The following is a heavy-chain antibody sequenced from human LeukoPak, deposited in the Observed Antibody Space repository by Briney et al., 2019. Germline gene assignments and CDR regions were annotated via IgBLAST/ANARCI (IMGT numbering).Heavy chain of an antibody. V-gene: IGHV4-34*01. J-gene: IGHJ4*02. D-gene: IGHD5-24*01. CDR2: INHSGST. Sequence: SETLSLTCDVYGGSFSGYHWSWIRQTPGKGLEWIGEINHSGSTNYNPSLKSRVTISVDTSKSQFSLKVSSVTAADTAVYYCARRPDGFDYWGQGTLVTVSS. CDR3: ARRPDGFDY. CDR1: GGSFSGYH.